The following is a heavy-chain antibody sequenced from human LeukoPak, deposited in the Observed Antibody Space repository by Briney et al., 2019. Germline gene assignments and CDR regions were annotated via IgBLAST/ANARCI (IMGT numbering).Heavy chain of an antibody. CDR1: GGSISSSSYY. Sequence: SETLSLTCTVSGGSISSSSYYWGWIRQPPGKGLEWIGSIYHSGSTYYNPSLKSRVTISVDTSKNQFSLKLSSVTAADTAVYYCARHSVVPAAIWFDPWGQGTLVTVSS. J-gene: IGHJ5*02. V-gene: IGHV4-39*01. CDR2: IYHSGST. D-gene: IGHD2-2*01. CDR3: ARHSVVPAAIWFDP.